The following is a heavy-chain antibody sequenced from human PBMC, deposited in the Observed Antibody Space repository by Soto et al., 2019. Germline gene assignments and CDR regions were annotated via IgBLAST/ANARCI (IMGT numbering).Heavy chain of an antibody. CDR3: ASLGWGGVTPLYY. J-gene: IGHJ4*02. Sequence: PGGSLRLSCAASGFTVSSYAVSWVRQAPGKGLEWVSGMSGGCTYYADAVEGRCTISRDNAKNTLSLLMNSLRGDDTAVYYSASLGWGGVTPLYYWGPGTLVTVSS. D-gene: IGHD3-16*01. V-gene: IGHV3-23*01. CDR2: MSGGCT. CDR1: GFTVSSYA.